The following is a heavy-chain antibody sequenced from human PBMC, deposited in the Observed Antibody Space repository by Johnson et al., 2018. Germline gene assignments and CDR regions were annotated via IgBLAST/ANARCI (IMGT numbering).Heavy chain of an antibody. CDR3: ARGGMNHGFDI. J-gene: IGHJ3*02. D-gene: IGHD3-16*01. CDR1: GFPFNTYW. Sequence: VQLQESGGGLVQPGGSLRLSCAASGFPFNTYWIHWVRQAPGKGLVWVSRINSDGSDTIYADSVKGQFTGSRDNAKSTLYLQMNSLRAEDTAVYYCARGGMNHGFDIWGQGTMVTVSS. V-gene: IGHV3-74*01. CDR2: INSDGSDT.